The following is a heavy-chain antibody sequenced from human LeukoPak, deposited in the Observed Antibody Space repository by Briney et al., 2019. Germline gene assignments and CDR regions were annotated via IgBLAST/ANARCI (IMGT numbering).Heavy chain of an antibody. CDR1: GGSFSGYY. J-gene: IGHJ4*02. D-gene: IGHD5-12*01. V-gene: IGHV4-34*01. CDR3: EREGRGGYDPFDY. Sequence: SHTLSLTCSVYGGSFSGYYWSWIRQPPGKGLEWIGEINHSGSTNYNPSLKSRVTISVDTSKNQFSMKLSSVPAADTAVYYCEREGRGGYDPFDYWGQGTLVTVSS. CDR2: INHSGST.